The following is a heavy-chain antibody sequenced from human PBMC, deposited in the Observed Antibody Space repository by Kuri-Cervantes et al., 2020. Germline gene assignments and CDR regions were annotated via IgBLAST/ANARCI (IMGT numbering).Heavy chain of an antibody. CDR1: GGSFSGYY. J-gene: IGHJ4*02. Sequence: SETLSLTCAVYGGSFSGYYWSWIRQPPGKGLEWIGEINHSGSTNNNPSLKSRVTISVDTSKNQFSLKLSSVTAADTAVYYCASEDYDILTGPIDYWGQGTLVNRLL. CDR2: INHSGST. V-gene: IGHV4-34*01. D-gene: IGHD3-9*01. CDR3: ASEDYDILTGPIDY.